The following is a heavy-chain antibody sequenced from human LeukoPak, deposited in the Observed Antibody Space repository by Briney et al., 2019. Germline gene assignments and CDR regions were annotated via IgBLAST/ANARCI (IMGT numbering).Heavy chain of an antibody. D-gene: IGHD3-22*01. J-gene: IGHJ4*02. Sequence: SQTLSLTCTVSGGSISSGGYYWSWIRQHPGKGLEWIGYIYYSGRTYYNPSLKSRVTISVDTSKNQFSLKLSSVTAADTAVYYCAREDSSGYHFDYWGQGTLVTVSS. CDR2: IYYSGRT. CDR3: AREDSSGYHFDY. V-gene: IGHV4-31*03. CDR1: GGSISSGGYY.